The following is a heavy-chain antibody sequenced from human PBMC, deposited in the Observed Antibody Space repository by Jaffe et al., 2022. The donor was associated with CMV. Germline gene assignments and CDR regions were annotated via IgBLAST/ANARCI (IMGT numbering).Heavy chain of an antibody. Sequence: QMQLVQSGPEVKKPGTSVKVSCKASGFTFTSSAMQWVRQARGQRLEWIGWIVVGSGNTNYAQKFQERVTITRDMSTSTAYMELSSLRSEDTAVYYCAAARRWELPPPCGFDIWGQGTMVTVSS. CDR2: IVVGSGNT. V-gene: IGHV1-58*02. J-gene: IGHJ3*02. CDR1: GFTFTSSA. CDR3: AAARRWELPPPCGFDI. D-gene: IGHD1-26*01.